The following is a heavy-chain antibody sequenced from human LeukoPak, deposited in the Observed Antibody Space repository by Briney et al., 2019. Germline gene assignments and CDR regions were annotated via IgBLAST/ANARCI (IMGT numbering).Heavy chain of an antibody. V-gene: IGHV4-59*08. J-gene: IGHJ4*02. CDR3: ARLPAVSGYDLDY. Sequence: KPSETLSLTCTVSGGSISSYYWSWIRQPPGKGLEWIGYIYYSGSTNYNPSLKSRVTISVDTSKNQFSLKLSSVTAVDTAVYYCARLPAVSGYDLDYWGQGTLVTVSS. CDR1: GGSISSYY. D-gene: IGHD5-12*01. CDR2: IYYSGST.